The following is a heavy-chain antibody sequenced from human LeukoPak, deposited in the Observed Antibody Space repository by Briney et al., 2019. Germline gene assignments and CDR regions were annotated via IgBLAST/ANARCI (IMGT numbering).Heavy chain of an antibody. CDR3: ARESLYGDYSYFDY. CDR2: IYYSGST. V-gene: IGHV4-59*01. D-gene: IGHD4-17*01. CDR1: GGSISSYY. J-gene: IGHJ4*02. Sequence: PSETLSLTCTVSGGSISSYYWSWIRQPPGKGLEWIGYIYYSGSTNYNPSLKSRVTISVDTSKNQSSLKLSSVTAADTAVYYCARESLYGDYSYFDYWGQGTLVTVSS.